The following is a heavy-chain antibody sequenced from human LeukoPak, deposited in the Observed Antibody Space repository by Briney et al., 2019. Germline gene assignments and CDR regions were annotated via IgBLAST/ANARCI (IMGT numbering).Heavy chain of an antibody. CDR1: GGSISSYY. CDR3: ARGGVPAAAFDP. V-gene: IGHV4-59*01. D-gene: IGHD2-2*01. CDR2: IYYSGST. J-gene: IGHJ5*02. Sequence: SETLSLTCTVSGGSISSYYWSWIRQPPGKGLEWIGYIYYSGSTNYNPSLKSRVTISVDTSKNQFPLKLSSVTAADTVVYYCARGGVPAAAFDPWGQGTLVTVSS.